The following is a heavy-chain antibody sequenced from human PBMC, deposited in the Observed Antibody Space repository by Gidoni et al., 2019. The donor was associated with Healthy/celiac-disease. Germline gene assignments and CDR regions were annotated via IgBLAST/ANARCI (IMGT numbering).Heavy chain of an antibody. Sequence: EVQLVESGGGLFKPGGSLRLSCAASGFTFSSYIMNWVRQAPGKWLELVLSISSSSSYIYDAESVKGRFTIYSDNAKNSLYLQINSLRAEDTAGYDGARGPDFDYWGQGTLVTVSS. CDR1: GFTFSSYI. CDR3: ARGPDFDY. V-gene: IGHV3-21*01. CDR2: ISSSSSYI. J-gene: IGHJ4*02.